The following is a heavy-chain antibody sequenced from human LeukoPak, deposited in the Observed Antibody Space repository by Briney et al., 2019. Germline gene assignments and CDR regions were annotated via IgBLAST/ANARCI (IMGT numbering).Heavy chain of an antibody. CDR1: GFTFNYAW. Sequence: PGGSLRLSCAASGFTFNYAWMSWVRQAPGKGLEWVGRIKSKTDGETTDYAAPVKGRFTISRDDPKNTLYLQMNSLKTEDTALYYCTTAPSGYAYMNGWHLDYWGQGALVTVSS. CDR2: IKSKTDGETT. V-gene: IGHV3-15*01. D-gene: IGHD5-18*01. J-gene: IGHJ4*02. CDR3: TTAPSGYAYMNGWHLDY.